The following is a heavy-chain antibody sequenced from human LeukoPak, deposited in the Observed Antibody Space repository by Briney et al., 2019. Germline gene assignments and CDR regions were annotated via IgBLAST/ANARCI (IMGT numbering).Heavy chain of an antibody. CDR2: INHSGST. V-gene: IGHV4-34*01. J-gene: IGHJ4*02. D-gene: IGHD2-15*01. CDR1: GGSFSGYH. CDR3: ARGSSGGDDY. Sequence: PSETLSLTCAVYGGSFSGYHWSWIRQPPGKGLEWIGEINHSGSTNYNPSLKSRVTISVDTSKNQFSLKLSSVTAADTAVYYCARGSSGGDDYWGQGTLVTVSS.